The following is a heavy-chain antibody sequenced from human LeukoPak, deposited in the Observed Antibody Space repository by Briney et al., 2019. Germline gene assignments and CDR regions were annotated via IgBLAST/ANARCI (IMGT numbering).Heavy chain of an antibody. Sequence: SETLSFTCTVSGGSISSYYWSWIRQPPGKGLEWIGYIYYSGSTNYNPSLKSRVTISVDTSKNQFSLKLSSVTAADTAVYYCARDHPLYYYDSRAFDIWGQGTMVTVSS. CDR1: GGSISSYY. CDR2: IYYSGST. J-gene: IGHJ3*02. V-gene: IGHV4-59*01. CDR3: ARDHPLYYYDSRAFDI. D-gene: IGHD3-22*01.